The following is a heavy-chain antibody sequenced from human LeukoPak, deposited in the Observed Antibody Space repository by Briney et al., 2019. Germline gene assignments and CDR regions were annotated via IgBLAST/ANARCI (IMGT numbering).Heavy chain of an antibody. Sequence: ASVKVSCKASGYTFTSYDINWVRQATGQGLEWMGWMNPNSGNTGYAQKFQGRVTTTRNTSISTAYMELSSLRSEDTAVYYCARFTYYDFWSGPHHAFDIWGQGTMVTVSS. V-gene: IGHV1-8*03. CDR3: ARFTYYDFWSGPHHAFDI. CDR2: MNPNSGNT. D-gene: IGHD3-3*01. CDR1: GYTFTSYD. J-gene: IGHJ3*02.